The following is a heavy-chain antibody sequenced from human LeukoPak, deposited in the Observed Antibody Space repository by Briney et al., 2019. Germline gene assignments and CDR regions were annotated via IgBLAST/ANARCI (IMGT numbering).Heavy chain of an antibody. J-gene: IGHJ4*02. CDR2: INWNSDSI. CDR3: AINGGGDSGYGNFDY. Sequence: GGSLRLSCAVSGFTFDDYAMHWVRQVPGKGLEGVSGINWNSDSIGYADSVKGRFTTSRDNAKNSLSLQMNSLRAEDTAFYYCAINGGGDSGYGNFDYWGQGTLVTVSS. V-gene: IGHV3-9*01. CDR1: GFTFDDYA. D-gene: IGHD5-12*01.